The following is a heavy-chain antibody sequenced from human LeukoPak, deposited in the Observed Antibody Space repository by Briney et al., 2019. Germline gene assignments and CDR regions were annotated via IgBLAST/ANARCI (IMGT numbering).Heavy chain of an antibody. V-gene: IGHV3-30-3*01. J-gene: IGHJ5*02. CDR2: ISYDGSNK. CDR3: ARDLKHCSSTSCYNWFDP. D-gene: IGHD2-2*01. Sequence: GGSLRLSCAASVFTFSSYAMHWVRQAPGKGLEWVAVISYDGSNKYYADSVKGRFTISRDNSKNTLYLQMNSLRAEDTAVYYCARDLKHCSSTSCYNWFDPWGQGTLVTVSS. CDR1: VFTFSSYA.